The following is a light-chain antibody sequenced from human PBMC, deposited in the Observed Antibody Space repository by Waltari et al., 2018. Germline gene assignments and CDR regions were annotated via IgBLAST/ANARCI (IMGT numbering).Light chain of an antibody. V-gene: IGKV3-20*01. CDR1: QSVDNTY. CDR3: QQYGGSLPYT. J-gene: IGKJ2*01. Sequence: EIVLTQSTGTLSLSPGERATLSCRASQSVDNTYLAWYQKKPGQAPRLLIFAASNRATGIPDRFSGGGSGTDFILTISRVEPEDFAVYYCQQYGGSLPYTFGQGTKLEIK. CDR2: AAS.